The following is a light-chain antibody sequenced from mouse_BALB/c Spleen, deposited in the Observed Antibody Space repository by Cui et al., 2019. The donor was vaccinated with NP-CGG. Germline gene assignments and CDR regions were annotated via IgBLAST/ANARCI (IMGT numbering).Light chain of an antibody. Sequence: QAVMTQEPPLTTSLGETVTLTCRSRTGAVTTSNYANWVQEKPDHLFTGLIGGTNNRAQGVPARFSGSLIGDKAALTITGAQTEDEAIYFCALWYSNHWVFGGGTKLTVL. V-gene: IGLV1*01. CDR2: GTN. CDR1: TGAVTTSNY. J-gene: IGLJ1*01. CDR3: ALWYSNHWV.